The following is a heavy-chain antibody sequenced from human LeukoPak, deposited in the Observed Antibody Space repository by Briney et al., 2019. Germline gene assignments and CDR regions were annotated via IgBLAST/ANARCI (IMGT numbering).Heavy chain of an antibody. J-gene: IGHJ4*02. D-gene: IGHD1-26*01. CDR3: AREKYSGSYEGFDY. Sequence: GGSLRLSCAASGFTFSSYWMTWVRQAPGKGLEWVANIKQDGSEKYYVDSVKGRFTISRDNAKNTLYLQMNSLRAEDTAVYYCAREKYSGSYEGFDYWGQGTLVTVSS. CDR1: GFTFSSYW. V-gene: IGHV3-7*03. CDR2: IKQDGSEK.